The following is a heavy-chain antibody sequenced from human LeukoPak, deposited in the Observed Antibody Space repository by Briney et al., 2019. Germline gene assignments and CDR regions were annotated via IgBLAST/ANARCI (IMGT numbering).Heavy chain of an antibody. CDR2: INTDGSST. J-gene: IGHJ4*02. CDR1: GFTFRSYA. Sequence: GGSLRLSCVASGFTFRSYAISWVRQAPGKGLVWVSRINTDGSSTSYADSVKGRFTISRDNAKNTLYLQMNSLRAEDTAVYYCARVDSSSWYPYFDYWGQGTLVTVSS. V-gene: IGHV3-74*01. CDR3: ARVDSSSWYPYFDY. D-gene: IGHD6-13*01.